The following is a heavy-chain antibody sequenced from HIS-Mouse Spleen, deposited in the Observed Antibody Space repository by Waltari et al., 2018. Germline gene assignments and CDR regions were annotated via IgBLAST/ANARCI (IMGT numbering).Heavy chain of an antibody. Sequence: QLQLQESGPGLVKPSETLSLTCTVSGGSISSSSYYWGWIRQPPGKGLEWIGSFYYSGSTYYNPALESRVTISVDTSKNQFSLKLRSVTAADTAVYYCAREIPYSSSWYDLYFDLWGRGTLVTVSS. CDR1: GGSISSSSYY. CDR2: FYYSGST. D-gene: IGHD6-13*01. CDR3: AREIPYSSSWYDLYFDL. J-gene: IGHJ2*01. V-gene: IGHV4-39*07.